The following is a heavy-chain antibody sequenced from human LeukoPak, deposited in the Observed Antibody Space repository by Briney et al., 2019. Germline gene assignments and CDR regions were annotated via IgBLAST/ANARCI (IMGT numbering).Heavy chain of an antibody. CDR3: ARGFALDF. J-gene: IGHJ3*01. CDR1: GDTVSSNSAA. V-gene: IGHV6-1*01. Sequence: SQTLSLTCDISGDTVSSNSAAWNWIRQSPSRGLEWLGRKYYRSKWYYDYAVSVKSRTTISPDTSKNQSSLQLNSVTADDTAVYYCARGFALDFWGQGTMVTVSS. CDR2: KYYRSKWYY.